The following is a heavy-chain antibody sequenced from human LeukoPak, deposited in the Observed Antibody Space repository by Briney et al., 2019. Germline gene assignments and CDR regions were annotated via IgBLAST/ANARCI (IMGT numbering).Heavy chain of an antibody. CDR1: GDSVSRDSIA. CDR3: ARGTGWPQFDY. Sequence: SQTLSLTCAISGDSVSRDSIAWNWIRQSPSRGLEWLGRTYYKSAWYNDYAVSVKGRIIINPDTSKNQFSLQLNPVTPEDTAVYYCARGTGWPQFDYWGQGILVTVSS. J-gene: IGHJ4*02. CDR2: TYYKSAWYN. V-gene: IGHV6-1*01. D-gene: IGHD6-19*01.